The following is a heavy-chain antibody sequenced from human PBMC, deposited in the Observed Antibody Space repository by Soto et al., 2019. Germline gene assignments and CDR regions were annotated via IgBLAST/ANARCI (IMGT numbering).Heavy chain of an antibody. Sequence: GGSLRISCAASGITFSNHAMSWVRQAPGKGLEWVSLVSATAGTTYYTDSVKGRFTISRDNSRNTVYLQMNSLRADDTAVYYCAKDRLAGGFDYWGQGTLVTVSS. CDR3: AKDRLAGGFDY. J-gene: IGHJ4*02. D-gene: IGHD3-16*01. V-gene: IGHV3-23*01. CDR2: VSATAGTT. CDR1: GITFSNHA.